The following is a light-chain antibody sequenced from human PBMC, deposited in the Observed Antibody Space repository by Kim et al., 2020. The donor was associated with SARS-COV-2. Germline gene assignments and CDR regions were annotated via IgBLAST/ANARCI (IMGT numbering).Light chain of an antibody. V-gene: IGKV1-5*03. CDR2: KAS. CDR1: QSISSW. Sequence: DIQMTQSPFTLSASVGDRVTITCRTSQSISSWLAWYQQKPGKAPKLLINKASALESGVPSRFSGSGYGTEFMLTISSLQPDDFATYYCQRYDTSGTFGQGTKVDIK. J-gene: IGKJ1*01. CDR3: QRYDTSGT.